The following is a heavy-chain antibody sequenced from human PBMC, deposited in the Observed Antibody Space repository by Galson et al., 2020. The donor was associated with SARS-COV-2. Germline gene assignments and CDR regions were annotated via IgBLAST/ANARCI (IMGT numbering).Heavy chain of an antibody. D-gene: IGHD2-2*01. V-gene: IGHV3-7*01. CDR1: GFDFGIYW. Sequence: GGSLRLSCAATGFDFGIYWMTWVRQAPGKGLQWVANIKNDGSETNYVDSVKGRFTISRDNGKSSLYVQMNSLRAEDAAVYFCARPRYCSSSNCYIDSWGQGTQVTVSS. CDR3: ARPRYCSSSNCYIDS. J-gene: IGHJ4*02. CDR2: IKNDGSET.